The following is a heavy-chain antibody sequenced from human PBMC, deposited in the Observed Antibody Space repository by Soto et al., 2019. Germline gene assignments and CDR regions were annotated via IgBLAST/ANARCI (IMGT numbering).Heavy chain of an antibody. CDR2: INPNSGGT. CDR3: ARKTDGSGTHPRAFYFDP. V-gene: IGHV1-2*02. CDR1: GYTFTAYY. D-gene: IGHD3-10*01. J-gene: IGHJ4*02. Sequence: QVQLVQSGAEVKKPGASVKVSCEASGYTFTAYYIHWVRQAPGQGLEWMGWINPNSGGTNNAQKFQGRVTMTRDTSISTAYMELSSLRYDDTAVYYCARKTDGSGTHPRAFYFDPWGQGTLVTLSS.